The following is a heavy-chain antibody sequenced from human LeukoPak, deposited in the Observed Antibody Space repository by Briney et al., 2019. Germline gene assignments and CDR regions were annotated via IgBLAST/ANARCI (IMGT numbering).Heavy chain of an antibody. CDR2: ISWRSGSI. CDR3: ARDGIAIRKVWFDP. D-gene: IGHD2-21*01. J-gene: IGHJ5*02. V-gene: IGHV3-9*01. Sequence: PGGSLRLSCTASGFIFDDYAMHWVRQAPGKGLEWVSGISWRSGSIEYADSVEGRFTISRDNAKNSLYLQMNSLRAEDTAVYYCARDGIAIRKVWFDPWGQGTLVTVSS. CDR1: GFIFDDYA.